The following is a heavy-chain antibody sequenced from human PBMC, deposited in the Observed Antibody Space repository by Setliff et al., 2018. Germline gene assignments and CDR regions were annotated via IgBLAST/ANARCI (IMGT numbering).Heavy chain of an antibody. CDR1: GDSVDNGNYY. Sequence: SETLSLTCAVSGDSVDNGNYYWSWVRQPPGKGLEWIGEIYHSGSTNYNPSLKSRVTISVDTSKNQFSLKLSSVTAADTAVYYCASYRQDVNYWGQGTLVTVSS. V-gene: IGHV4-39*07. D-gene: IGHD4-4*01. CDR2: IYHSGST. CDR3: ASYRQDVNY. J-gene: IGHJ4*02.